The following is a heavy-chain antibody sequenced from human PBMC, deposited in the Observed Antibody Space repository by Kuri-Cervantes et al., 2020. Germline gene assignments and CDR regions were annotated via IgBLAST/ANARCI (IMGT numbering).Heavy chain of an antibody. Sequence: GGSLRLSCAASGFTFSSSGMHWVRQAPGKGLEWVAVISYDGSNKYYADSLKGRFTISRDNSKNTLYLQMNSLRAEDTAVYYCARDFRYHDYWGQGTLVTVSS. CDR3: ARDFRYHDY. D-gene: IGHD1-14*01. CDR1: GFTFSSSG. J-gene: IGHJ4*02. V-gene: IGHV3-30*03. CDR2: ISYDGSNK.